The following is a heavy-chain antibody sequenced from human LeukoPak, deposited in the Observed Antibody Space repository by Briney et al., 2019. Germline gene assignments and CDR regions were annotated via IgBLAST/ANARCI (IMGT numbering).Heavy chain of an antibody. Sequence: SETLSLTCTVSGGSISSSSYYWGWIRQPPGKGLEWIGSIYYSGSTYYNPSLKSRVTISVDTSKNQFSLKLSSVTAADTAVYYCARRALGEVVVVAATSAFDIWGQGTMVTVSS. V-gene: IGHV4-39*01. CDR3: ARRALGEVVVVAATSAFDI. CDR1: GGSISSSSYY. J-gene: IGHJ3*02. D-gene: IGHD2-15*01. CDR2: IYYSGST.